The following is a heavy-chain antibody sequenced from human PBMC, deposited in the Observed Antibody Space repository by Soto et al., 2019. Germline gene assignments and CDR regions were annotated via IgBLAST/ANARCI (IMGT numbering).Heavy chain of an antibody. Sequence: SETLSLTCTVSGGSIMRSDYYWICVRQLPGMGLEWIAYIYYSGSTFYNPSLMSRLAISVDTSRNQFSLSLTSVTAADTAVYYCARLESVTRSLGYFDYWGQGIRVTVSS. CDR3: ARLESVTRSLGYFDY. V-gene: IGHV4-31*03. D-gene: IGHD7-27*01. CDR2: IYYSGST. CDR1: GGSIMRSDYY. J-gene: IGHJ4*02.